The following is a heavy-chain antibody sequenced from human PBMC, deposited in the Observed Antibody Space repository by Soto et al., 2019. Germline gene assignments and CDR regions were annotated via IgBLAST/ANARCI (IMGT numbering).Heavy chain of an antibody. CDR3: ARDIDSSGYYDVY. CDR2: ISYDGSNK. D-gene: IGHD3-22*01. CDR1: GFTFSNYA. Sequence: GGSLRLSCAAPGFTFSNYAMHWVRQAPGKGLEWVAVISYDGSNKYYADSVKGRFTISRDNSKKTLDLQMNSLRAEDTAVYYCARDIDSSGYYDVYWGQGTLVTVSS. J-gene: IGHJ4*02. V-gene: IGHV3-30-3*01.